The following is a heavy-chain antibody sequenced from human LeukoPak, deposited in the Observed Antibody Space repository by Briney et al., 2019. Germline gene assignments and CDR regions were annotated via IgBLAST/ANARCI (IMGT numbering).Heavy chain of an antibody. D-gene: IGHD4-17*01. CDR3: ARDLVGRGDPLLDV. V-gene: IGHV1-18*01. CDR2: ISAYNGNT. J-gene: IGHJ6*04. Sequence: ASVKVSCKASCYTFTSYGISWVRQAPAQGLEWMGWISAYNGNTNSAQKLQGRVTMTTDTSTSTAYMELRSLRSDDTAVYYCARDLVGRGDPLLDVWGKGTTVTVSS. CDR1: CYTFTSYG.